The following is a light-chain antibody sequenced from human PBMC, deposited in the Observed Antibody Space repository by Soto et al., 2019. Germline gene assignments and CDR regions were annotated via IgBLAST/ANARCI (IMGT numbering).Light chain of an antibody. CDR1: QSVSSY. Sequence: EIVLTQSPGTLSLSPGERATLSCRASQSVSSYLAWYQQKPGQAPRLLIYGASSRATGIPDRFSGSGSGTDFTLTISRLEPEDFAVYYCQQYGSSLFTFGPGTKVDI. V-gene: IGKV3-20*01. CDR3: QQYGSSLFT. J-gene: IGKJ3*01. CDR2: GAS.